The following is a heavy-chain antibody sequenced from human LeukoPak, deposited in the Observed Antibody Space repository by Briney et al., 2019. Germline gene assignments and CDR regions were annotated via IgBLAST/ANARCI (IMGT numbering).Heavy chain of an antibody. D-gene: IGHD3-22*01. CDR2: IYYSGST. CDR1: GGSISSYY. Sequence: SETLSLTCTVSGGSISSYYWSWIRQPPGKGLEWIGYIYYSGSTNYNPSLKSRVTISVDTSKNQFSLKLSSVTAADTAVYYCARGVPYYYDSSGYYYFDYWGQGTLVTVSS. J-gene: IGHJ4*02. CDR3: ARGVPYYYDSSGYYYFDY. V-gene: IGHV4-59*01.